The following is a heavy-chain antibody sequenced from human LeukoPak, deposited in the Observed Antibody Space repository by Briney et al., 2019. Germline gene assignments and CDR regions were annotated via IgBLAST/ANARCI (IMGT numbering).Heavy chain of an antibody. D-gene: IGHD2-2*01. V-gene: IGHV3-48*01. CDR1: GFTFSSYS. CDR2: ISGSSSTI. Sequence: GGSLRLSCAASGFTFSSYSMNRVRQAPGKGLEWVSYISGSSSTIYYADSVKGRFIISRDNAKNSLYLQMNSLRAEDTAVYYCARSGPCSSTTCSLGTGDYWGQGTLVTVSS. CDR3: ARSGPCSSTTCSLGTGDY. J-gene: IGHJ4*02.